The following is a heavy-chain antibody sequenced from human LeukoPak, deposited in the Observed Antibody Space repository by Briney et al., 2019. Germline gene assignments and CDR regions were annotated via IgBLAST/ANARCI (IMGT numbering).Heavy chain of an antibody. J-gene: IGHJ4*02. Sequence: PGGSLRLSCAASGFTFSSFAMHWVRQAPGKGLEWVAGISYDESEKFYADSVKGRFTISRDNSNNMVHLQMSSLRAEDTAVYSCAKGTSGSSFSAGNYWGQGTLVTVSS. D-gene: IGHD6-13*01. CDR2: ISYDESEK. CDR1: GFTFSSFA. CDR3: AKGTSGSSFSAGNY. V-gene: IGHV3-33*06.